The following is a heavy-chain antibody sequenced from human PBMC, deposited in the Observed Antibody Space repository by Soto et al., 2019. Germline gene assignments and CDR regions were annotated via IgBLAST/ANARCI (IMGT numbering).Heavy chain of an antibody. J-gene: IGHJ6*02. CDR3: ARARIAVAGQGLADYYYGMDV. V-gene: IGHV1-18*01. D-gene: IGHD6-19*01. CDR2: ISAYNGNT. Sequence: QVQLVQSGAEVKKPGASVKVSCKASGYTFTSYGISWVRQAPGQGLEWMGWISAYNGNTNYAQKLQGRVTMTTDTSTSTAYMELRSLRSDDTAVYYCARARIAVAGQGLADYYYGMDVWGQGTTVTVSS. CDR1: GYTFTSYG.